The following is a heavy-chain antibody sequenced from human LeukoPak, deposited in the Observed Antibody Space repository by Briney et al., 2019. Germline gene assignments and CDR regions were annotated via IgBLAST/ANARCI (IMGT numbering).Heavy chain of an antibody. D-gene: IGHD3-10*01. CDR3: ARSGNYYGSGSSNWFDP. J-gene: IGHJ5*02. CDR1: GGSISSSSYY. V-gene: IGHV4-61*01. Sequence: PSETLSLTCTVSGGSISSSSYYWSWIRQPPGKGLEWIGYIYYSGSTNYNPSLKSRVTISVDTSKDQFSLKLSSVTAADTAVYYCARSGNYYGSGSSNWFDPWGQGTLVTVSS. CDR2: IYYSGST.